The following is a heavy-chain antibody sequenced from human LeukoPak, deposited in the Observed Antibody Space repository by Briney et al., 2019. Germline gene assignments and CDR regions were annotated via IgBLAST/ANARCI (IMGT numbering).Heavy chain of an antibody. D-gene: IGHD5-24*01. CDR3: ATRRDGYNWVAFDI. CDR2: IYYSGST. J-gene: IGHJ3*02. V-gene: IGHV4-59*01. Sequence: SETLSLTCTVSGGSISSYYWGWIRQPPGKGLEWIGYIYYSGSTNYNPSLKSRVTISVDTSKNQFSLKLSSVTAADTAVYYCATRRDGYNWVAFDIWGQGTMVTVSS. CDR1: GGSISSYY.